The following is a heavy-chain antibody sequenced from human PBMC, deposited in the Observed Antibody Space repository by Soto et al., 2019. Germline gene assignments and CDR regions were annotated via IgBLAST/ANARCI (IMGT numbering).Heavy chain of an antibody. V-gene: IGHV1-46*01. CDR3: ARSVTP. D-gene: IGHD3-10*01. J-gene: IGHJ5*02. CDR1: GYTFTSYD. Sequence: ASVKVSCKASGYTFTSYDMNWVRQAPGQGLEWMGIMNPNSGNTSYAQKFQGRVTMTRDTSTSTVYMELSSLRSEDTAVHYCARSVTPWGQGTLVTVSS. CDR2: MNPNSGNT.